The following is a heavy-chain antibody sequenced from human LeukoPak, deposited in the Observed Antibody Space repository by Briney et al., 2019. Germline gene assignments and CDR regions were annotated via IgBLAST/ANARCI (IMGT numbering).Heavy chain of an antibody. V-gene: IGHV3-33*06. CDR1: GFTFSSYG. CDR2: IWYDGSNK. CDR3: AKEDATYYYESSGYYPFDY. D-gene: IGHD3-22*01. Sequence: GGSLRLSCAASGFTFSSYGMHWVRQAPGKGLEWVAVIWYDGSNKYYADSVKGRFTISRDNSKNTLYLQMNSLRAEDTAVYYCAKEDATYYYESSGYYPFDYWGQGTLVTVSS. J-gene: IGHJ4*02.